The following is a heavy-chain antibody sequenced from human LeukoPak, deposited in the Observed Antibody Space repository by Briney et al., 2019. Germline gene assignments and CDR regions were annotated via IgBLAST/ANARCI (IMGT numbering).Heavy chain of an antibody. D-gene: IGHD3-3*01. J-gene: IGHJ3*02. Sequence: GGSLRLSCAASVFTFSSYAMSWVRQAPGKGLEWVSAISGSGGSTYYAHSVKGRFTISRDNSKHTLYLKMNSLRAEDTAVYYCAKGCIFCAFDIWGQGTMVTVSS. CDR3: AKGCIFCAFDI. CDR2: ISGSGGST. CDR1: VFTFSSYA. V-gene: IGHV3-23*01.